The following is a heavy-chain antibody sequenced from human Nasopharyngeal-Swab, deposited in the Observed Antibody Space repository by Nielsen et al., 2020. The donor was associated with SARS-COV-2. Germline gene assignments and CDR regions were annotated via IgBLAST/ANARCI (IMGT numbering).Heavy chain of an antibody. Sequence: GESLKISCAASGFTFSSYGMHWVRQAPGKGLEWVAVIWYDGSNKYYADSVKGRFTISRDNSKNTLYLQMNSLRAEDTAVYYCARPKVGYSYGLGDYYYYGMDVWGQGTTVTVSS. J-gene: IGHJ6*02. CDR1: GFTFSSYG. CDR2: IWYDGSNK. CDR3: ARPKVGYSYGLGDYYYYGMDV. D-gene: IGHD5-18*01. V-gene: IGHV3-33*08.